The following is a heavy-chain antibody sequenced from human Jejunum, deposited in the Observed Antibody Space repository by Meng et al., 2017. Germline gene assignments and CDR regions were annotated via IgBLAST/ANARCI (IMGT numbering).Heavy chain of an antibody. J-gene: IGHJ4*02. Sequence: GESLKISCVVSGFTFSDHVMDWVRQAPGKGLEWIARSRSKDRGYTTVYAASVQGRFTVSRDDSKNSLFLQMNSLTTEDTAIYYCTAGRIGSAPSDYWGQGTLVTGSS. V-gene: IGHV3-72*01. CDR3: TAGRIGSAPSDY. CDR1: GFTFSDHV. D-gene: IGHD1-26*01. CDR2: SRSKDRGYTT.